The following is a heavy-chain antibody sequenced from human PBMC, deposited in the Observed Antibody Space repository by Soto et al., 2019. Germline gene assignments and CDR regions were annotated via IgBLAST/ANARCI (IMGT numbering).Heavy chain of an antibody. D-gene: IGHD5-12*01. CDR1: GGSISSGGYS. Sequence: SETLSLTCAVSGGSISSGGYSWSWIRQPPGKGLEWIGYIYHSGSTYYNPSLKSRVTISVDRSKNQFSLKLSSVTAADTAVYYCARAGGYKNPRLYYFDYWGQGTLVTVSS. J-gene: IGHJ4*02. V-gene: IGHV4-30-2*01. CDR3: ARAGGYKNPRLYYFDY. CDR2: IYHSGST.